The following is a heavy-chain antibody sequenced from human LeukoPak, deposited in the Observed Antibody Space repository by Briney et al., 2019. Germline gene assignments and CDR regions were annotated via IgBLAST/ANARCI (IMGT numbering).Heavy chain of an antibody. J-gene: IGHJ3*02. Sequence: SETLSPTCIVSGGSISSSIYYWGWIRQPPGKGLEWIGSSSYTGITYYNPSLKSRVTISVDTSKSDFSLKLSSVTAADTAVYYCARHARSTMIVAGALDIWGQGTMVTVSS. CDR1: GGSISSSIYY. V-gene: IGHV4-39*01. CDR3: ARHARSTMIVAGALDI. CDR2: SSYTGIT. D-gene: IGHD3-22*01.